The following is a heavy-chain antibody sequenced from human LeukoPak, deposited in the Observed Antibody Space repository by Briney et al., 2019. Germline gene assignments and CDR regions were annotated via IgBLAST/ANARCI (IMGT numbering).Heavy chain of an antibody. CDR1: GFTFSSYG. D-gene: IGHD1-20*01. J-gene: IGHJ4*02. CDR2: ISYDGSNK. Sequence: GGSLRLSCAASGFTFSSYGMHWVRQAPGKGLEWVAVISYDGSNKYYADSVKGRFTISRDNSKNTLYLQMNSLRPEDTAVYYCAKSRHPYNWNDGAFFDYWGQGTLVTVSS. CDR3: AKSRHPYNWNDGAFFDY. V-gene: IGHV3-30*18.